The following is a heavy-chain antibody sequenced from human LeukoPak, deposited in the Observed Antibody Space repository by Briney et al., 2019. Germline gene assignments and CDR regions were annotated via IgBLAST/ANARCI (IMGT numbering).Heavy chain of an antibody. CDR1: GFEFSVYS. V-gene: IGHV3-48*01. Sequence: GGSLRLSCAASGFEFSVYSMNWVRQAPGKGLEWISYITSDRTRIYYTDPVRGRFTISRDNAKKLVFLDLSNLRVDDTAMYYCARSTEWFADYWGQGTLVTVSS. D-gene: IGHD3-3*01. CDR3: ARSTEWFADY. CDR2: ITSDRTRI. J-gene: IGHJ4*02.